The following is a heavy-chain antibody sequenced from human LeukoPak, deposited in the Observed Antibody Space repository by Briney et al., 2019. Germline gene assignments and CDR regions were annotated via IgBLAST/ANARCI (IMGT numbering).Heavy chain of an antibody. V-gene: IGHV3-23*01. Sequence: HPGGSLRLSCAASGVTSSRFVMSWVRQAPGKGLEWVSGISGGDNRTHYADSVKGRFAIFRDNSKNTLYLQMNSLRAEDTAIYYCAKGAVMTSAGYYFDYWGQGTLVTVSS. CDR2: ISGGDNRT. CDR1: GVTSSRFV. CDR3: AKGAVMTSAGYYFDY. J-gene: IGHJ4*02. D-gene: IGHD3-22*01.